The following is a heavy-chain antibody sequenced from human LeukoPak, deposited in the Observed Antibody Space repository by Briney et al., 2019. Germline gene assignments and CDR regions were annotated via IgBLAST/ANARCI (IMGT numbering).Heavy chain of an antibody. CDR3: AKDLAYCGGDCYNYYYYGMDV. D-gene: IGHD2-21*02. J-gene: IGHJ6*02. Sequence: QPGRSLRLSCAASGFTFDDYAMHWVRQAPGKGLEWVSGISWNSGSIGYADSVKGRFTISRDNAKNSLYLQMNSLRAEDTALYYCAKDLAYCGGDCYNYYYYGMDVWGQGTTVTVSS. CDR1: GFTFDDYA. CDR2: ISWNSGSI. V-gene: IGHV3-9*01.